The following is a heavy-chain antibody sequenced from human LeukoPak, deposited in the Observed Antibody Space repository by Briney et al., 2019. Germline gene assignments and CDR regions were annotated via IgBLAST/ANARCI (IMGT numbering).Heavy chain of an antibody. CDR2: ISLTGRT. CDR1: GGSMTSTNW. D-gene: IGHD6-19*01. V-gene: IGHV4-4*02. J-gene: IGHJ4*02. CDR3: AVAVAGTPLDY. Sequence: PSGTLSLTCGVSGGSMTSTNWWSWVRQPPGQGLEWIGEISLTGRTNYNPSLKSRVTISVDKSKNQFSLKLSSVTAADTAVYYCAVAVAGTPLDYWGQGTLVTVSS.